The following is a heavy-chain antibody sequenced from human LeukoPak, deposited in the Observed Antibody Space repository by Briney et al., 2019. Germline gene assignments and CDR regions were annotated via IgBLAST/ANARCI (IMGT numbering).Heavy chain of an antibody. CDR2: INPNSGGT. V-gene: IGHV1-2*02. J-gene: IGHJ4*02. Sequence: ASVKVSCKASGYTLTGYYMHWVRQAPGQGLEWMGWINPNSGGTNYAQKFQGRVTMTRDTSISTAYMELSRLRSDDTAVYYCARDYSAGSYYGYWGQGTLVTVSS. CDR1: GYTLTGYY. D-gene: IGHD1-26*01. CDR3: ARDYSAGSYYGY.